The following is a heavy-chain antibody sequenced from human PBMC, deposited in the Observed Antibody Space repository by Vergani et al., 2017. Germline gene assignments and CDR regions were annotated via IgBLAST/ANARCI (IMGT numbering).Heavy chain of an antibody. V-gene: IGHV3-23*01. CDR3: AKDTPRGISGLTGFDP. Sequence: EVQLLESGGGLVQPGGSLRLSCAASGFTFSSYAMSWVRQAPGKGLEWVSAISGRGGSTSYADSVKGRFTISRDNSKNTLYLQMNSLRAEDTAVYYCAKDTPRGISGLTGFDPWGQGTLVSVSS. CDR1: GFTFSSYA. D-gene: IGHD6-19*01. J-gene: IGHJ5*02. CDR2: ISGRGGST.